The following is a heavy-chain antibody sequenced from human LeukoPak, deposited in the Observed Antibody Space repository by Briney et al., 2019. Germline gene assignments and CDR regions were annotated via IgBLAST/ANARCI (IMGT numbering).Heavy chain of an antibody. D-gene: IGHD3-22*01. Sequence: SETLSLTCTVSGDSFSTYYWSWIGQPAGKGLEWIGHIYTSGTTNYNPSLKSRVTMSIDTSKNQFSLELSSITAADTAVYYCTRGSIAYYYMDVWGKGTTVTISS. CDR3: TRGSIAYYYMDV. J-gene: IGHJ6*03. CDR1: GDSFSTYY. CDR2: IYTSGTT. V-gene: IGHV4-4*07.